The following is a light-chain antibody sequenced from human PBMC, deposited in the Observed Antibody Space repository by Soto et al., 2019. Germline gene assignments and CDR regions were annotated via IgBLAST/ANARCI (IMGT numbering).Light chain of an antibody. J-gene: IGKJ1*01. CDR1: QSLSIN. CDR2: SAS. CDR3: QQYNNWPV. Sequence: EIVLTQSPGTLSVSPGERATLSCRASQSLSINLAWYQQKPGQAPRLLIYSASTRATGIPSRFSGSGSGTEFTLTISGLQSEDFAVYYCQQYNNWPVFGQGTKVDIK. V-gene: IGKV3-15*01.